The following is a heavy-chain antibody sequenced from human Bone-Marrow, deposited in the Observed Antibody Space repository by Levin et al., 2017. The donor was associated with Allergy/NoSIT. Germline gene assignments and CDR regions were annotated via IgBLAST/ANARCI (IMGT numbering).Heavy chain of an antibody. Sequence: PSETLSLTCAVSGGSISSSNWWSWVRQPPGKGLEWIGEIYHSGSTNYNPSLKSRVTISVDKSKNQFSLKLRSVTAADTAVYYCARDRSILLWAPPYYYMDVWGKGTTVTVSS. D-gene: IGHD3-10*01. V-gene: IGHV4-4*02. CDR1: GGSISSSNW. CDR2: IYHSGST. CDR3: ARDRSILLWAPPYYYMDV. J-gene: IGHJ6*03.